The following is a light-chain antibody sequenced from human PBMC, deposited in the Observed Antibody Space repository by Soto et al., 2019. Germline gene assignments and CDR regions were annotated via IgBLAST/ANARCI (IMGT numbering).Light chain of an antibody. Sequence: DIQMTQSPSTLSASVGDRVTITCRASQSISSWLAWYQQKPGKAPNLLIYKASSLESGGTSRFSGSGSGTDFTLTISILQPDDSASYYCQHDNSYPLTFGGGTKVEIK. J-gene: IGKJ4*01. CDR2: KAS. CDR1: QSISSW. CDR3: QHDNSYPLT. V-gene: IGKV1-5*03.